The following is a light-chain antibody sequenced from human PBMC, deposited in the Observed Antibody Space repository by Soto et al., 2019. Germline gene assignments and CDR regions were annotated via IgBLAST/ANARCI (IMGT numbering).Light chain of an antibody. V-gene: IGKV3-15*01. J-gene: IGKJ1*01. Sequence: EIVMTQSPATLSVSPGERANLSCRASQSVSSNLAWYQQKPAQAPRLLIYGASTRATGIPARFSGSGSGTEFTLTISSLQSEDVAVYYCQQYNNGPPWTVGQGTKVEIK. CDR2: GAS. CDR3: QQYNNGPPWT. CDR1: QSVSSN.